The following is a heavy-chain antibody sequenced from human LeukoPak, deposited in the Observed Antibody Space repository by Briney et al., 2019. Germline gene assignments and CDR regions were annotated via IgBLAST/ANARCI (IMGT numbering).Heavy chain of an antibody. CDR3: ARDPSLAVAGFFDY. CDR2: ISSSGSTI. Sequence: GGSLRLSCAASGFTFSSYEMNWVRQAPGKGLEWVSYISSSGSTIYYADSVKGRFTISRDNAKNSLYLLMNSLRAEDTAVYYCARDPSLAVAGFFDYWGQGTLVTVSS. V-gene: IGHV3-48*03. J-gene: IGHJ4*02. D-gene: IGHD6-19*01. CDR1: GFTFSSYE.